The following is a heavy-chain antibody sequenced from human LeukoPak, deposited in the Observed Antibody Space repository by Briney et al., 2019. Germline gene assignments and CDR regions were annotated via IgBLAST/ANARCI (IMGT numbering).Heavy chain of an antibody. CDR3: ARTMTTVTTGDY. J-gene: IGHJ4*02. D-gene: IGHD4-17*01. CDR1: GFTFSSYS. CDR2: ISSSSSYI. Sequence: GGSLRPSCAASGFTFSSYSMNWVRQAPGKGLEWVSSISSSSSYIYYADSVKGRFTISRDNAKNSLYLQMNSLRAEDTAVYYCARTMTTVTTGDYWGQGTLVTVSS. V-gene: IGHV3-21*01.